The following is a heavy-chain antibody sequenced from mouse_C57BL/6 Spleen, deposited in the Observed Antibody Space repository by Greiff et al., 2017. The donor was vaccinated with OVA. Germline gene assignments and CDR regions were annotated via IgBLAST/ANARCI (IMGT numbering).Heavy chain of an antibody. CDR1: GYTFTSYW. CDR2: IDPSDSYT. CDR3: ARSPYYGSSPYAMDY. V-gene: IGHV1-69*01. J-gene: IGHJ4*01. D-gene: IGHD1-1*01. Sequence: QVQLQQPGAELVMPGASVKLSCKASGYTFTSYWMHWVKQRPGQGLEWIGEIDPSDSYTNYNQKFKGKSTLTVDKSSSTAYMQLSSLTSEDSAVYYCARSPYYGSSPYAMDYWGQGTSVTVSS.